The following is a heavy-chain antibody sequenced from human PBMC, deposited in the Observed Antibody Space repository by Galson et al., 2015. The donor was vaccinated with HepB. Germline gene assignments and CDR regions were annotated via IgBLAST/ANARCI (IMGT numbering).Heavy chain of an antibody. V-gene: IGHV3-21*01. CDR1: GFTFSSYS. CDR2: ISSSSSYI. J-gene: IGHJ3*02. D-gene: IGHD5-12*01. Sequence: SLRLSCAASGFTFSSYSMNWVRQAPGKGLEWVSSISSSSSYIYYADSVKGRFTISRDNAKNSLYLQMNSLRAEDTAVYYCARDLGHIRGYSGYDPGAFDIWGQGTMVTVSS. CDR3: ARDLGHIRGYSGYDPGAFDI.